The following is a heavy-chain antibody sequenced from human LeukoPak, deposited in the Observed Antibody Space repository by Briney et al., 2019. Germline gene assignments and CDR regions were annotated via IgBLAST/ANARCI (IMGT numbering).Heavy chain of an antibody. CDR2: IYYSGST. CDR1: GGSISSYY. D-gene: IGHD6-6*01. Sequence: SETLSLTCTVSGGSISSYYWSWIRPPPGKGVEWIGYIYYSGSTNYNPSLKSRVTISVDTSKNQFSLKLSSVTAADTAVYYCARHGPRLVPFDYWGQGTLVTVSS. J-gene: IGHJ4*02. CDR3: ARHGPRLVPFDY. V-gene: IGHV4-59*08.